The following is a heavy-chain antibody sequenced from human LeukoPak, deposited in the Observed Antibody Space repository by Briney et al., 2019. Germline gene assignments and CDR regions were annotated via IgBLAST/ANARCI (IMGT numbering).Heavy chain of an antibody. J-gene: IGHJ4*02. CDR2: INTDGSST. Sequence: GGSLRLSCAASGFTFSSYWMHWIRQGPGKGLVWVSRINTDGSSTSYADFVKGRFTISRDNAKNTLYLQMNSLRTDDTAVYFCATPGIRDQYDFNSWGQGTLVTVSS. CDR1: GFTFSSYW. V-gene: IGHV3-74*01. D-gene: IGHD6-13*01. CDR3: ATPGIRDQYDFNS.